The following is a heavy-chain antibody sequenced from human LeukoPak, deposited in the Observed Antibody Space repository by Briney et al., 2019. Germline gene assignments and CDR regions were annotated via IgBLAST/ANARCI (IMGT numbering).Heavy chain of an antibody. CDR3: AVTYDFWSGYYPLV. CDR2: IYYSGST. Sequence: SETLSLTCTVSGGSISSYYWSWIRQPPGKGLEWIGYIYYSGSTNYNPSLKSRVTISVDTSKNQFSLKLSSVTAADTAVYYCAVTYDFWSGYYPLVWGQGTLVTVSS. J-gene: IGHJ4*02. D-gene: IGHD3-3*01. V-gene: IGHV4-59*08. CDR1: GGSISSYY.